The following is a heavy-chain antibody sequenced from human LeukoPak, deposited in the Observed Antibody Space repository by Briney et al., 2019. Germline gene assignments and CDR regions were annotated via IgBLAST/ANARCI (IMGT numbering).Heavy chain of an antibody. Sequence: AGGSQRLSCAASGFTFSSYWMHWVRQAPGKGLVWVSRINTDGSSTGYADSVKGRFTISRDNAKNTLYLQMNSLRAEDTAVYYCARGNSRFHYYYGMDVWGQGTTVTVSS. D-gene: IGHD4-23*01. CDR2: INTDGSST. J-gene: IGHJ6*02. CDR1: GFTFSSYW. CDR3: ARGNSRFHYYYGMDV. V-gene: IGHV3-74*01.